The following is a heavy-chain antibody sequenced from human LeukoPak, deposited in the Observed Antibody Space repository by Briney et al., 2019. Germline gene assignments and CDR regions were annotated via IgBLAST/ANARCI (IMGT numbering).Heavy chain of an antibody. V-gene: IGHV3-48*01. CDR2: ISSSSDII. J-gene: IGHJ4*02. Sequence: GGSLTPSCAASGFPLSSYCMNWVRQAPGKGLEWVSFISSSSDIIYYTDSVKGRFTVSRDNAKNSLYLQMNSLRAEDTAVYYCARDKASSGWYYFDYWSQGSLVTVSS. D-gene: IGHD6-19*01. CDR1: GFPLSSYC. CDR3: ARDKASSGWYYFDY.